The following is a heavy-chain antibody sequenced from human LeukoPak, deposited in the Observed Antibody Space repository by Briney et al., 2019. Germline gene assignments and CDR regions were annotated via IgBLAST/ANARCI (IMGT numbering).Heavy chain of an antibody. Sequence: PGGSLRLSCAASGFTFSSYEMNWVRQAPGKGLEWVSYISSSGSTIYYADSVKGRFTISRDNAKNSLYLQMNSLRAEDTAVYYCASRAFDYFDYWGQGTLVTVSS. V-gene: IGHV3-48*03. CDR1: GFTFSSYE. CDR2: ISSSGSTI. J-gene: IGHJ4*02. CDR3: ASRAFDYFDY.